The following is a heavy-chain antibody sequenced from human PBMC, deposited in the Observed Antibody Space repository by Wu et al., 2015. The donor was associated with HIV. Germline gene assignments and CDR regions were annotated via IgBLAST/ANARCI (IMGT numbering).Heavy chain of an antibody. J-gene: IGHJ6*03. CDR2: ISAYNGDT. Sequence: QVHLVQSGAEVMSPGASVKVSCKTSGYTFSTYGISWVRQAPGQGLEWMGWISAYNGDTNYAQKVQGRVAMTTDASTNTSYMDLRNLRSDDTAVYYCASSASRSSGWYIGPLDKYHMDVWGKGTTVTVSS. D-gene: IGHD6-19*01. CDR1: GYTFSTYG. V-gene: IGHV1-18*01. CDR3: ASSASRSSGWYIGPLDKYHMDV.